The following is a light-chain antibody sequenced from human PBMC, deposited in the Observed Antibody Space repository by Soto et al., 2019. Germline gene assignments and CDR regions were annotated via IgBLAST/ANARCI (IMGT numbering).Light chain of an antibody. CDR2: DPS. Sequence: DIQLTQSPSTLSASVGDRVTITCRASQSVGSWLAWYQQRPWKAPRRLIYDPSSLDSGVPARFSGSGSGTEFTLPVSSMQPDDFATYYCQQYDDYSWKTFGQGTKV. J-gene: IGKJ1*01. V-gene: IGKV1-5*01. CDR1: QSVGSW. CDR3: QQYDDYSWKT.